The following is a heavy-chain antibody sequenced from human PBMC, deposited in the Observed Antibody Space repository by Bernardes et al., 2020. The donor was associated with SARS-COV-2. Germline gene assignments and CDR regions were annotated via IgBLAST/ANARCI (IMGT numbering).Heavy chain of an antibody. D-gene: IGHD5-12*01. CDR2: INSDGRTP. Sequence: GGSLRLSCAASGFTFTNYWMHWVRQAPGKGLEWVSRINSDGRTPSYADSVKGRFTISRDNAKNTLYLQMNSLRAEDTAVYSCARRVSGDGYYYFDYWGQGTLVTVSS. CDR1: GFTFTNYW. V-gene: IGHV3-74*01. CDR3: ARRVSGDGYYYFDY. J-gene: IGHJ4*02.